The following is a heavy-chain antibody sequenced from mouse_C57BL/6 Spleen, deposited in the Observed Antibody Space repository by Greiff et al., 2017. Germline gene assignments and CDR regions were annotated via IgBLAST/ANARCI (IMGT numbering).Heavy chain of an antibody. V-gene: IGHV14-4*01. CDR1: GFNIKDDY. J-gene: IGHJ3*01. CDR2: IDPENGDT. CDR3: TRAYGAY. D-gene: IGHD6-5*01. Sequence: VQLKESGAELVRPGASVKLSCTASGFNIKDDYMHWVKQRPEQGLEWIGWIDPENGDTEYASKFQGKATITADTSSNTAYLQLSSLTSEDTAVYYCTRAYGAYWGQGTLVTVSA.